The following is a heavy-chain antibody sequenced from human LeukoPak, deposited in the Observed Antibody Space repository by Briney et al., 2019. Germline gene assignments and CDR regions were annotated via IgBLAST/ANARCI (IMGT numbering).Heavy chain of an antibody. CDR2: IIPIFGTA. CDR3: ARLVVVPAATYDY. J-gene: IGHJ4*02. CDR1: GGTFSSYA. D-gene: IGHD2-2*01. V-gene: IGHV1-69*13. Sequence: SVKVSCKASGGTFSSYAISWVRQAPGQGLEWMGGIIPIFGTANYAQKFQGRVTITADESTSTAYMELSSLRSEDTAVYHCARLVVVPAATYDYWGQGTLVTVSS.